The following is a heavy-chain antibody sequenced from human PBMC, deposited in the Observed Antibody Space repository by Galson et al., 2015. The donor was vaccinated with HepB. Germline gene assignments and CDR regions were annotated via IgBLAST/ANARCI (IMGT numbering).Heavy chain of an antibody. D-gene: IGHD2-21*01. CDR2: IWYDGSQR. CDR1: AFTFRAYG. V-gene: IGHV3-33*01. J-gene: IGHJ6*02. Sequence: SLRLSCAPSAFTFRAYGMHWVRQAPGRGLEWVAFIWYDGSQRYYGDFVKGRFTISRDNSKNTLYLQMNSLRAEDTAVYYCARDVNRWALLYSGDPSLPSSSYHYYGMDVWGQGTTVTVSS. CDR3: ARDVNRWALLYSGDPSLPSSSYHYYGMDV.